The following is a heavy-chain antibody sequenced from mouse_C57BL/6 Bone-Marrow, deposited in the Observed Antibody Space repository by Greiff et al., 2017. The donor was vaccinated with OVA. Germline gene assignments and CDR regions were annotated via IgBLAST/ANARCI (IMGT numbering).Heavy chain of an antibody. CDR1: GFTFSDSY. CDR3: ARGADYGNPMDY. V-gene: IGHV7-1*01. CDR2: SRNKANDYTT. J-gene: IGHJ4*01. Sequence: EVQLLESGGGLVQPGRSLRLSCATSGFTFSDSYMHWVRQAPGKGLEWIAGSRNKANDYTTEYSVSVKGRFTVSRDTSQSILYLQMITMRTEDTAVYYCARGADYGNPMDYWGQGTTLTVSS. D-gene: IGHD2-1*01.